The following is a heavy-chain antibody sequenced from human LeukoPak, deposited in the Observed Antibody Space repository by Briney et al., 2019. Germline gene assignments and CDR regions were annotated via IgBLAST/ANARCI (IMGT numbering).Heavy chain of an antibody. CDR2: MYTDGDT. CDR3: ARRSVAGCYDY. D-gene: IGHD6-19*01. CDR1: GATISGYW. Sequence: SETLCLTCEVSGATISGYWWSWIRQPAGKGLEWIGRMYTDGDTNYNPALKSRVTVSVDTSKNLFSLKLISVTAADTAVYYCARRSVAGCYDYWGQGTLVTVSS. V-gene: IGHV4-4*07. J-gene: IGHJ4*02.